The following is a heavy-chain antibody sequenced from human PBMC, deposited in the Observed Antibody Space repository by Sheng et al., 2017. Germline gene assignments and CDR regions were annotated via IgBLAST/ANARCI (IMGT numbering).Heavy chain of an antibody. Sequence: EVQLVESGGGLVKPGGSLRLSCAASGFTFSSYSMNWVRQAPGKGLEWVSSISSSSSYIYYADSVKGRFTISRDNAKNSLYLQMNSLRAEDTAVYYCARDQKWYCSGGSCYLSRYFDLWGRGTLVTVSS. CDR3: ARDQKWYCSGGSCYLSRYFDL. V-gene: IGHV3-21*01. CDR1: GFTFSSYS. CDR2: ISSSSSYI. J-gene: IGHJ2*01. D-gene: IGHD2-15*01.